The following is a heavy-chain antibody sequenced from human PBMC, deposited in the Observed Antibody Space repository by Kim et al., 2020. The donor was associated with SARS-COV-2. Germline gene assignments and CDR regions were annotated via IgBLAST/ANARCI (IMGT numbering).Heavy chain of an antibody. D-gene: IGHD2-2*01. Sequence: SETLSLTCAVYGGSFSGYYWSWIRQPPGKGLEWIGEINHSGSTNYNPSLKSRVTISVDTSKNQFSLKLSSVTAADTAVYYCARVVVVVPAARGPYGMDVWGQGTTVTVSS. V-gene: IGHV4-34*01. J-gene: IGHJ6*02. CDR1: GGSFSGYY. CDR2: INHSGST. CDR3: ARVVVVVPAARGPYGMDV.